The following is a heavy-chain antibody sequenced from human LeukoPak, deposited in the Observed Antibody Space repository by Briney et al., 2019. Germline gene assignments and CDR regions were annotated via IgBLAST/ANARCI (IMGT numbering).Heavy chain of an antibody. CDR1: GFTFSSYG. J-gene: IGHJ4*02. CDR2: IRYNGATR. Sequence: GGSLRLSCAASGFTFSSYGMSWVRQAPGKGLEWLGRIRYNGATRDYAAPVTGRFTISRDDSQNTLYLQMNSLRVEDTAIYYCTTDPGAVAGTASDYWGQGTLVTVSS. V-gene: IGHV3-15*01. D-gene: IGHD6-19*01. CDR3: TTDPGAVAGTASDY.